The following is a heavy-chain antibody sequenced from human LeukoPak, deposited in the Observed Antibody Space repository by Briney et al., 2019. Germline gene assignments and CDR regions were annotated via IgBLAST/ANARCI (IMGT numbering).Heavy chain of an antibody. CDR1: GGSMSNYY. CDR3: AGAVTVSRFDY. V-gene: IGHV4-4*07. Sequence: PSETLSLTCTVSGGSMSNYYWNWIRQPAGKGLEWIGRVYTSGTTYSKPSLKSRVTMSVDTSKNQFSLNLTSVIAADTGMYYCAGAVTVSRFDYWGQGAVVTVSS. CDR2: VYTSGTT. J-gene: IGHJ4*02. D-gene: IGHD4-17*01.